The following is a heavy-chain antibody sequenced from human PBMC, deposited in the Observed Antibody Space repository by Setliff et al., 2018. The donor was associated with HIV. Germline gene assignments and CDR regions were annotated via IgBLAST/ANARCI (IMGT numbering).Heavy chain of an antibody. J-gene: IGHJ6*03. CDR2: IYYSGGT. CDR3: ARGQYYYGSGISYYYYYYYMDV. D-gene: IGHD3-10*01. CDR1: GGSITSDSYY. Sequence: SETLSLTCTVSGGSITSDSYYWDWIRQPPGKGLEWIGSIYYSGGTYYNPSLKTRVTISVDASKNQFSLKLSSVTAADTAVYYCARGQYYYGSGISYYYYYYYMDVWGKGTTVTVSS. V-gene: IGHV4-39*07.